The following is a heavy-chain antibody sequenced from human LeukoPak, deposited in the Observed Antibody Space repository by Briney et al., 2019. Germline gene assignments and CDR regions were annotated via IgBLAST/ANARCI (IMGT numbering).Heavy chain of an antibody. J-gene: IGHJ4*02. V-gene: IGHV3-23*01. CDR3: AKDGPGATYFDY. CDR2: ISGSGGGT. CDR1: GFTFSSFA. D-gene: IGHD1-26*01. Sequence: GGSLRLSCAASGFTFSSFAMSWLRQAPAKGLEWVSSISGSGGGTYYAESVKGRFTISRDNSKNTLYLQMNSLRAEDTAVYYCAKDGPGATYFDYWGQGTLVTVSS.